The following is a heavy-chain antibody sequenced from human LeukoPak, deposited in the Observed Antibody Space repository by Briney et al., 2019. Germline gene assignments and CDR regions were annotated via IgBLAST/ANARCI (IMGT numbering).Heavy chain of an antibody. D-gene: IGHD5-18*01. CDR2: ISKNGSNT. CDR1: GLIFETYG. CDR3: VKGRCGSSYVHYFDS. V-gene: IGHV3-30*18. J-gene: IGHJ4*02. Sequence: GGSLRLSCEVSGLIFETYGMHWVRQAPGKGLEWVGVISKNGSNTYYGDSVKGRFTISRDNTNNTLSLQMNGLTTEDTGVYFCVKGRCGSSYVHYFDSWGQGTLVTVSS.